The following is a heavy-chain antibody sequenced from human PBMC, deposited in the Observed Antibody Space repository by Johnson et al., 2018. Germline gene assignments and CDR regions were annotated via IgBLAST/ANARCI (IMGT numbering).Heavy chain of an antibody. V-gene: IGHV3-33*01. CDR1: GFTFSSYG. CDR2: IWYDGSNK. D-gene: IGHD5-12*01. Sequence: QVQLVESGGGVVQPGRSLRLSCAASGFTFSSYGMHWVRQAPGKGLEWVAVIWYDGSNKYYADSVKGRFTISRDNSKNTLYLQMNSLRAEDTAVYYCARDWSQVAYYSYGMDVWGQGTTVTVSS. CDR3: ARDWSQVAYYSYGMDV. J-gene: IGHJ6*02.